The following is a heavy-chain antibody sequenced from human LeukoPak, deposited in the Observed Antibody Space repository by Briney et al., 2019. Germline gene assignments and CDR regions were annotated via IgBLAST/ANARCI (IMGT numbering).Heavy chain of an antibody. Sequence: RSETLSLTCTVSGGSVSSGRHYWSWIRQPPGKGLDYIGYIYYSGSTKYNPSLKSRVTISIDTSKNQFSLKLSSVTAADTAVYYCARGGGYDSNWFDPWGQGTLVTVS. D-gene: IGHD5-12*01. V-gene: IGHV4-61*01. CDR1: GGSVSSGRHY. CDR3: ARGGGYDSNWFDP. CDR2: IYYSGST. J-gene: IGHJ5*02.